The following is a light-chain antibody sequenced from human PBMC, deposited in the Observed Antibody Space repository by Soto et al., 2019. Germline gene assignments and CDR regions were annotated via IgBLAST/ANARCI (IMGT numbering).Light chain of an antibody. J-gene: IGKJ2*01. Sequence: DIQMTQSPSSLSASVGDRVTSTCRTSQRISSYLNWYQQKPGKAPKLLIYAASSLQSGVPSRFSGSGSGTDFTLTISSLQPEDFATYYCQQTYSTPRSFGQGTKLEIK. CDR3: QQTYSTPRS. CDR1: QRISSY. CDR2: AAS. V-gene: IGKV1-39*01.